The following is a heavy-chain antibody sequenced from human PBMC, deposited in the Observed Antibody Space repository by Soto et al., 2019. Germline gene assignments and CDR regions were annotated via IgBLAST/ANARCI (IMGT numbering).Heavy chain of an antibody. V-gene: IGHV3-23*01. CDR2: LSGSGTGT. CDR1: GFSFVNYA. CDR3: AKATTHGGWFKPFDS. J-gene: IGHJ4*02. Sequence: GGSLRLSCAASGFSFVNYAMNWVRQAPGKGLEWVSGLSGSGTGTYYADSVKGRFTISRDNSRDTLFLQMNSLTADDTAVYYCAKATTHGGWFKPFDSWGQGALVTVSS. D-gene: IGHD6-19*01.